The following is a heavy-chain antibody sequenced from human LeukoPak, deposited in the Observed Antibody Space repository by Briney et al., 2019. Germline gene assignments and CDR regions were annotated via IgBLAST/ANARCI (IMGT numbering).Heavy chain of an antibody. CDR2: VEYSGST. CDR3: ARDRGGSSRHEFDY. Sequence: ASETLSLTCTVSGGSISRINYFWGWIRQPPGKGLEWIGSVEYSGSTYYNPSLKSRVTISVDTSKNQFSLKLSSVTAADTAVYYCARDRGGSSRHEFDYWGQGTLVTVSS. V-gene: IGHV4-39*07. J-gene: IGHJ4*02. CDR1: GGSISRINYF. D-gene: IGHD1-26*01.